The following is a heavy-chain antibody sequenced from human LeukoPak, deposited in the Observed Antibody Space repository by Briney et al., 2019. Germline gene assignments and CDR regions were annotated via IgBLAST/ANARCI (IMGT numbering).Heavy chain of an antibody. CDR2: INWNGGST. CDR3: ARRRSSGYYLYYFDY. Sequence: GGSLRLSCAASGFTFDDYGMSWVRHAPGKGLEWVSGINWNGGSTGYADSVKGRFTISRDNAKNSLYLQMNSLRAEDTALYYCARRRSSGYYLYYFDYWGQGTLVTVSS. V-gene: IGHV3-20*04. J-gene: IGHJ4*02. D-gene: IGHD3-22*01. CDR1: GFTFDDYG.